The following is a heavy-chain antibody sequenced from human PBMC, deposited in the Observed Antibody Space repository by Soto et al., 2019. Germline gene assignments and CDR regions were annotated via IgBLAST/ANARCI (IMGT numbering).Heavy chain of an antibody. V-gene: IGHV3-30-3*01. CDR1: GFTFSSYA. Sequence: QVQLVESGGGVVQPGRSLRLSCAASGFTFSSYAMHWVRQAPGKGLEWVAVISYDGSNKYYADSVKGRFTISRDNSKNTLYLHMNSLRTEDTAVYYCASPLWRDDYNWAYFDLWGRGTLVTVS. CDR3: ASPLWRDDYNWAYFDL. CDR2: ISYDGSNK. D-gene: IGHD4-4*01. J-gene: IGHJ2*01.